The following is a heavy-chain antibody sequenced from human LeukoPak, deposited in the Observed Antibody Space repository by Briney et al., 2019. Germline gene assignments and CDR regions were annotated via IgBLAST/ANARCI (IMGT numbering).Heavy chain of an antibody. D-gene: IGHD3-10*01. Sequence: SETLSLTCTVSGGSISSYYWSWTRQPPGKGLEWIGYIYYSGSTNYNPSLKSRVTISVDTSKNQFSLKLSSVTAADTAVYYCARIQLLAAFDTWGQGTMVTVSS. CDR3: ARIQLLAAFDT. CDR2: IYYSGST. V-gene: IGHV4-59*01. J-gene: IGHJ3*02. CDR1: GGSISSYY.